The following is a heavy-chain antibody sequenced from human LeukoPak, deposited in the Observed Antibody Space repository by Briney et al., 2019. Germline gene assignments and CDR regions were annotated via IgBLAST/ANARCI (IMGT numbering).Heavy chain of an antibody. Sequence: SVKVSCKASGYTFTSYAISWVRQAPGQGLEWMGGIIPIFGTANYAQKFQGRVTITADKSTSTAYMELSSLGSEDTAVYYCARVHDFWSGYYFDYWGQGTLVTVSS. J-gene: IGHJ4*02. V-gene: IGHV1-69*06. CDR1: GYTFTSYA. D-gene: IGHD3-3*01. CDR3: ARVHDFWSGYYFDY. CDR2: IIPIFGTA.